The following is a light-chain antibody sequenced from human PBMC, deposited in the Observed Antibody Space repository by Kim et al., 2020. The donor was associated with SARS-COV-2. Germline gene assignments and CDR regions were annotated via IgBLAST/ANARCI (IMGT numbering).Light chain of an antibody. Sequence: VLTQSPVTLSLSPGERATLSCRASQSVSSYLAWYQQKPGQAPRLILYDASNRATGVPARFSGSGSGTDFTLTISSLEPEDFAIFYCQQRKHWPLTFGGGTSVEI. CDR3: QQRKHWPLT. V-gene: IGKV3-11*01. CDR1: QSVSSY. CDR2: DAS. J-gene: IGKJ4*01.